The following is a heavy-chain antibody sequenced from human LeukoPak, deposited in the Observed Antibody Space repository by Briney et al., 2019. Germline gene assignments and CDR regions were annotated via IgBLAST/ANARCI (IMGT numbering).Heavy chain of an antibody. D-gene: IGHD5-24*01. CDR2: IYYSGST. CDR1: GGSISNYY. J-gene: IGHJ4*02. Sequence: SETLSLTCTVSGGSISNYYWGWIRQPPGKGLEWIGSIYYSGSTYYNPSLKSRVTISVDTSKNQFSLKLSSVTAADTAVYYCARRDVEMATIDYWGQGTLVTVSS. V-gene: IGHV4-39*01. CDR3: ARRDVEMATIDY.